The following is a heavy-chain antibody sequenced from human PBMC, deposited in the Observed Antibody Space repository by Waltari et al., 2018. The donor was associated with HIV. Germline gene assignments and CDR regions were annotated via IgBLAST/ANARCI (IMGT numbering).Heavy chain of an antibody. D-gene: IGHD6-13*01. CDR2: VNHSGST. J-gene: IGHJ3*02. CDR1: GGSIQDYY. V-gene: IGHV4-34*01. CDR3: ARKGQQLAPGIFDI. Sequence: QVQLHQWGAGLVKPSATLSLTCAVYGGSIQDYYWTWIRQLPGKGLEWIGEVNHSGSTNHNPSLKSRVNTSLDTSKNQFSLKLTSVTEADTAIYYCARKGQQLAPGIFDIWGQGTLVTISS.